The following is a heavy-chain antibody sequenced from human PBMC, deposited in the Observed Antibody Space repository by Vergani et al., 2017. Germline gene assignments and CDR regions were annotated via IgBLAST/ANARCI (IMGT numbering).Heavy chain of an antibody. CDR2: IYYRGST. D-gene: IGHD1-7*01. Sequence: QVQLQESGPGLVKPSETLSLTCTVSGGSVSGGSYYWSWIRQPAGKGLEWIGYIYYRGSTNYNPSLKSRVPIAVDTSKNQFSLKLSSVTAADTAGYYCARANFAGYYYYMDVWGKG. CDR3: ARANFAGYYYYMDV. J-gene: IGHJ6*03. V-gene: IGHV4-61*10. CDR1: GGSVSGGSYY.